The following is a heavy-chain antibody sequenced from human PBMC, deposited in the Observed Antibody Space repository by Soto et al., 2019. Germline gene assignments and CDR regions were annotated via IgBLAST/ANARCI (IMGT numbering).Heavy chain of an antibody. CDR2: IYYSGST. J-gene: IGHJ6*02. Sequence: SETLSLTCTVSGGSISSGDYYWSWIRQPPGKGLEWIGYIYYSGSTYYNPSLKSRVTISVDTSKNQFSLKLSSVTAADTAVYYCARGLQPNNYYYGMDVWGQGTTVTVSS. D-gene: IGHD4-4*01. V-gene: IGHV4-30-4*01. CDR1: GGSISSGDYY. CDR3: ARGLQPNNYYYGMDV.